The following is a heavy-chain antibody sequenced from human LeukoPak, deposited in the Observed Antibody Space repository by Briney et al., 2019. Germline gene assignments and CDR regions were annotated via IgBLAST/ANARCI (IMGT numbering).Heavy chain of an antibody. CDR2: INTNTGNP. D-gene: IGHD6-19*01. V-gene: IGHV7-4-1*02. Sequence: ASVKVSCKASGYTFTSYAMNWVRQAPGQGLEWMGWINTNTGNPTYAQGFTGRFVFSLDTSVSTAYLQISSLKAEDTAVYYCAREDSSGWGLRFDPWGQGTLVTVSS. J-gene: IGHJ5*02. CDR1: GYTFTSYA. CDR3: AREDSSGWGLRFDP.